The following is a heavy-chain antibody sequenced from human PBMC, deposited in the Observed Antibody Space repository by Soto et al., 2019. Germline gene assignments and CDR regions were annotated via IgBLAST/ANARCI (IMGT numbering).Heavy chain of an antibody. CDR2: INHSGST. CDR3: ARNRAFDI. V-gene: IGHV4-34*01. J-gene: IGHJ3*02. CDR1: DGSFSGYS. Sequence: QVQLQQWGAGLLKPSETLSLTCSVYDGSFSGYSWSWIRQTPGKGLEWIGEINHSGSTTYNPSLESRVTISGDKSRNQFSLKLNSVTAADTAMYFCARNRAFDIWGQGTLVTVSS.